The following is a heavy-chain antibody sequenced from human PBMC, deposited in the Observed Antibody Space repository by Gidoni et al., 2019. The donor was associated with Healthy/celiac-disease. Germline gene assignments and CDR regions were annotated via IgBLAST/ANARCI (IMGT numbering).Heavy chain of an antibody. CDR3: AITGRWELLPFDY. V-gene: IGHV1-69*04. CDR1: GGTFSSYA. CDR2: IIPILGIA. J-gene: IGHJ4*02. D-gene: IGHD1-26*01. Sequence: QVQLVQSGAEVKKPGSSVKVSCKASGGTFSSYAISWVRQAPGQGLEWMGRIIPILGIANYAQKFQGRVTITADKSTSTAYMELSSLRSEDTAVYYCAITGRWELLPFDYWGQGTLVTVSS.